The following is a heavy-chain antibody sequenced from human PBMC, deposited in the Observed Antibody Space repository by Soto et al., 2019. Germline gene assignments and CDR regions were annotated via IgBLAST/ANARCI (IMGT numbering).Heavy chain of an antibody. CDR1: GFTVSSNY. V-gene: IGHV3-53*04. J-gene: IGHJ4*02. CDR3: ARVGDYAPLDY. D-gene: IGHD4-17*01. CDR2: IYSGGST. Sequence: EVQLVESGGGLVQPGGSLRLSCAASGFTVSSNYMSWVRQAPGKGLEWVSVIYSGGSTYYADSVKGRFTISRHNSKNTLYLQINSRRAEDTAVYYCARVGDYAPLDYWGQGTLVTVSS.